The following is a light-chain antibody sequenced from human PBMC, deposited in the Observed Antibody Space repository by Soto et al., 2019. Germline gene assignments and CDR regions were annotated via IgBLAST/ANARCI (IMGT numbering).Light chain of an antibody. CDR3: AAWDDSLNGYV. J-gene: IGLJ1*01. CDR2: SVN. CDR1: SSNIGSNT. Sequence: QLVLTQPPSASGTPGQRVTISCSGSSSNIGSNTVNWYQQLPGTAPKLLIYSVNQRPSGVLDRFSGSKSGTSASLAISGLQSEDEADYYCAAWDDSLNGYVFGTGTKLTVL. V-gene: IGLV1-44*01.